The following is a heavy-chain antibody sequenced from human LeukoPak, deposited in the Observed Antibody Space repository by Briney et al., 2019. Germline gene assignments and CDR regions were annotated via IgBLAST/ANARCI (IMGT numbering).Heavy chain of an antibody. Sequence: GGSLRLSCAASGFTFSRYWMHWVRQAPGKGLVWVSRISPDGSRTTYADSVKGRFTISRDNAKNTVYLQMNSLRAEDTAVYYCARVALGSYNWFDPWGQGTLVTVSS. CDR1: GFTFSRYW. CDR2: ISPDGSRT. CDR3: ARVALGSYNWFDP. D-gene: IGHD3-10*01. J-gene: IGHJ5*02. V-gene: IGHV3-74*01.